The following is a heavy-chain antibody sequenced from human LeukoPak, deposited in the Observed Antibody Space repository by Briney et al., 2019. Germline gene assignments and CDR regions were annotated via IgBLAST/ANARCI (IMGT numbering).Heavy chain of an antibody. CDR3: AKDYRPHDFWSGLVDY. J-gene: IGHJ4*02. CDR1: GFTFTNYS. V-gene: IGHV3-21*01. D-gene: IGHD3-3*01. Sequence: GGSLRLSCAASGFTFTNYSMNWVRQAPGKGLEWVSSISRSSSYIYYGDSVKGRFTISRDNSKNTLYLQMNSLRAEDTAVYYCAKDYRPHDFWSGLVDYWGQGTLVTVSS. CDR2: ISRSSSYI.